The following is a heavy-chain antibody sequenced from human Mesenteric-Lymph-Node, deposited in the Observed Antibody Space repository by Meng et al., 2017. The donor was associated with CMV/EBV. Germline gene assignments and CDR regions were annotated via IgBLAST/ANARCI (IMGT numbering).Heavy chain of an antibody. J-gene: IGHJ3*01. D-gene: IGHD1-26*01. CDR2: ISSSRTYI. CDR1: AFTFSSYT. V-gene: IGHV3-21*01. Sequence: GGSLRLSCVDSAFTFSSYTMNWVRQAPGKGLECVSSISSSRTYIHYADSVKGRFTISRDKTNNSLYLQMNSLTAEDTAVYYCATTWGSGGNYLGSAFDVWGQGTRVTVSS. CDR3: ATTWGSGGNYLGSAFDV.